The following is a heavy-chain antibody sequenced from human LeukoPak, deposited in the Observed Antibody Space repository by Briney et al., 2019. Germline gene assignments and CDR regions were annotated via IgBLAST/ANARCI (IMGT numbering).Heavy chain of an antibody. V-gene: IGHV1-8*01. J-gene: IGHJ6*02. Sequence: ASVKVSCKASGYTFTSYDINWVRQATGQGLEWMGWMNPNSGNTGYAQKFQGRVTMTRNTSISTAYMELSGLRSEDTAVYYCARAPLRYFDWLLPKNYYYYGMDVWGQGTTVTVSS. CDR3: ARAPLRYFDWLLPKNYYYYGMDV. CDR1: GYTFTSYD. CDR2: MNPNSGNT. D-gene: IGHD3-9*01.